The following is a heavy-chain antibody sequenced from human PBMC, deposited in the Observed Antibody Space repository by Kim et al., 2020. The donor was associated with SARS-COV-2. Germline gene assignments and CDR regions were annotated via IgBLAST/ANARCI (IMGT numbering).Heavy chain of an antibody. D-gene: IGHD5-12*01. CDR2: ISSSSTI. V-gene: IGHV3-48*02. J-gene: IGHJ4*02. CDR1: GFTFSSYS. Sequence: GGSLRLSCAASGFTFSSYSMNWVRQAPGKGLEWVSYISSSSTIYYADSVKGRFTISRDNAKNSLYLQMNSLRDEDTAVYYCARDRRQWLPLYWGQGTLVTVSS. CDR3: ARDRRQWLPLY.